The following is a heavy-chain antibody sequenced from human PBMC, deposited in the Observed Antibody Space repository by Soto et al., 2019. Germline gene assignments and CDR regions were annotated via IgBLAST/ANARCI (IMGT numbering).Heavy chain of an antibody. CDR1: GFSFTTDGMG. CDR3: AQLSWAASGTRSYFDC. Sequence: QITLKESGPTLVKPTQTLTLTCTFSGFSFTTDGMGVGWIRQPPGKALEWLALIYWDDDKRYSPSLKSRLTTTKDAYSNQVLLTLTNMDPADTATSYCAQLSWAASGTRSYFDCWGYGTLVNVSS. D-gene: IGHD6-13*01. J-gene: IGHJ4*01. CDR2: IYWDDDK. V-gene: IGHV2-5*02.